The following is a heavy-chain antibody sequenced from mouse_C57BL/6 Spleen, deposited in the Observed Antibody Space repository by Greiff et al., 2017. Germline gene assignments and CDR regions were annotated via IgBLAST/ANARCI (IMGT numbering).Heavy chain of an antibody. D-gene: IGHD1-1*01. Sequence: EVKLVESGGGLVKPGGSLKLSCAASGFTFSDYGMHWVRQAPEKGLEWVAYISSGSSTIYYADTVKGRFTIARDNAKNTLFLQMTSLGSEDTAMYYCARDYGRSSHFDYWGQGTTLTVSS. V-gene: IGHV5-17*01. J-gene: IGHJ2*01. CDR3: ARDYGRSSHFDY. CDR2: ISSGSSTI. CDR1: GFTFSDYG.